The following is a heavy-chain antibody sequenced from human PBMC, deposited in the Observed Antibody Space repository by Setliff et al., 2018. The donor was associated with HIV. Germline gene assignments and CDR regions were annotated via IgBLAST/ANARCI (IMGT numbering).Heavy chain of an antibody. CDR1: GGTLSKYG. CDR3: ARGVKKSSWYVYFDY. D-gene: IGHD6-13*01. CDR2: MIAIVDVA. Sequence: ASVKVSCKASGGTLSKYGISWVRQAPGQGLEWMGKMIAIVDVAGYSQKFQGRVTITTDESTSTAYTELSSLRSEDTAVYYCARGVKKSSWYVYFDYWGQGTLVTVSS. J-gene: IGHJ4*02. V-gene: IGHV1-69*04.